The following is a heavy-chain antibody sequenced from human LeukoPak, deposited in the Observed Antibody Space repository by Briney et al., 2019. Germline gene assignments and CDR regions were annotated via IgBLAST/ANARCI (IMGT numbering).Heavy chain of an antibody. CDR1: GFTFSSYA. V-gene: IGHV3-30-3*01. J-gene: IGHJ4*02. Sequence: GGSLRLSCAASGFTFSSYAMHWVRQAPGKGLEWVAVISYDGSNKYYADSVKGRFTISRDNSKNTLYLQMNSLRAEDTAVYYCARGGPYDILTGHTGWGQGTLVTVSS. CDR2: ISYDGSNK. D-gene: IGHD3-9*01. CDR3: ARGGPYDILTGHTG.